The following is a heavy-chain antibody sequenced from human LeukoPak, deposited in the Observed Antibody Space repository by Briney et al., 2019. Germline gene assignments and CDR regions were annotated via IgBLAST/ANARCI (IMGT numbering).Heavy chain of an antibody. CDR2: MKQDETEK. D-gene: IGHD6-13*01. J-gene: IGHJ4*02. Sequence: GGSLRLSCAASGFTFSIYWMSWVRQAPGKGLEWVANMKQDETEKYYVDPVKGRFTISRDNAKNSLYLQMNSLRAEDTAVYYCASGAHYSSSWSYLDYWGQGALVTVSS. CDR3: ASGAHYSSSWSYLDY. V-gene: IGHV3-7*01. CDR1: GFTFSIYW.